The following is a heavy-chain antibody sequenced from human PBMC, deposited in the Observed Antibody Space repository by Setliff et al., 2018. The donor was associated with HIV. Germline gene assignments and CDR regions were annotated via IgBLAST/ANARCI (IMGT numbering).Heavy chain of an antibody. J-gene: IGHJ3*02. CDR2: ISAYNGNT. CDR3: ARGLYSSSSRGAFDI. CDR1: GYTFTSYG. D-gene: IGHD6-6*01. V-gene: IGHV1-18*01. Sequence: ASVKVSCKASGYTFTSYGITWMRQDPGQGLEWMGWISAYNGNTDYAQKVQGRVTMTTDTSTSTAYMELRHLRSDDPAAYYCARGLYSSSSRGAFDIWGQGTMVTVSS.